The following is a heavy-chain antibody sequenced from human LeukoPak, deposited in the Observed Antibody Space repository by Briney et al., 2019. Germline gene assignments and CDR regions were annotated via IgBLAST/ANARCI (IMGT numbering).Heavy chain of an antibody. CDR1: GFTFSSYA. D-gene: IGHD5-18*01. J-gene: IGHJ6*02. CDR3: VKVAQAYSYGYGSPHYYYYGMDV. CDR2: ISGSGGST. V-gene: IGHV3-23*01. Sequence: GGSLRLSCAASGFTFSSYAMSWVRQAPGKGLEWVSAISGSGGSTYYADSVKGRFTISRDNSKNTLYLQMNSLRAEDTAVYYCVKVAQAYSYGYGSPHYYYYGMDVWGQGTTVTVSS.